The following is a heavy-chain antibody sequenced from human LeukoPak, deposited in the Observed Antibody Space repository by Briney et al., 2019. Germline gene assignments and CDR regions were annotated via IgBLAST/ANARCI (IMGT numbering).Heavy chain of an antibody. J-gene: IGHJ4*02. D-gene: IGHD3-10*01. CDR3: AKDLEWFGELGY. CDR1: GFTFDDYA. Sequence: GGSLRLSCAASGFTFDDYAMHWVRQAPGKGLEWVAFIRYDGSNKYYADSVKGRFTISRDNSKNTLYLRMNSLRAEDTAVYYCAKDLEWFGELGYWGQGTLVTVSS. CDR2: IRYDGSNK. V-gene: IGHV3-30*02.